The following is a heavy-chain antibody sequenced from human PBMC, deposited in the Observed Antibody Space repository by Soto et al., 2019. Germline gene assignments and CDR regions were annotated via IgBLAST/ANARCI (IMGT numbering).Heavy chain of an antibody. CDR2: IIPIFGTA. Sequence: ASVKVSCKASGGTFSSYAISWVRQAPGQGLEWMGGIIPIFGTANYAQKFQGRVTITADKSTSTAYMELSSLRSEDTAVYYCARVAEVGASYYYYGTDVWGQGTTVNVSS. D-gene: IGHD1-26*01. CDR1: GGTFSSYA. CDR3: ARVAEVGASYYYYGTDV. V-gene: IGHV1-69*06. J-gene: IGHJ6*02.